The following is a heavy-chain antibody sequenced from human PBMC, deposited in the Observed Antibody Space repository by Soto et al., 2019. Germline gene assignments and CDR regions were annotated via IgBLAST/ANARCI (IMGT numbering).Heavy chain of an antibody. V-gene: IGHV3-11*06. D-gene: IGHD6-19*01. J-gene: IGHJ4*02. Sequence: QVQLVESGGGLVKPGGSLRLSCAASGFTFSDYYMSWIRQAPGKGLEWVSYISSSSSYTNYADSVKGRFTISRDNAKNSLYLQRNSLRAEDTAVYYCARRGGAGYSSDRDYWGQGTLVTVSS. CDR2: ISSSSSYT. CDR1: GFTFSDYY. CDR3: ARRGGAGYSSDRDY.